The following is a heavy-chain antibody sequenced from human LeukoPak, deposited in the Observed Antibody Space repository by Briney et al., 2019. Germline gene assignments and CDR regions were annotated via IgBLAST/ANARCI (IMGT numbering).Heavy chain of an antibody. CDR1: GFTFDDYD. D-gene: IGHD2-15*01. V-gene: IGHV3-20*04. Sequence: PGGSLRLSCAASGFTFDDYDMSWVRQAPGKGLEWVSGVNWNGGNTGYADSVKGRFTISRDNAKNSLYLQMNSLRAEDTALYYCARANVVVVVAGVIDYWGQGTLVTVSS. CDR2: VNWNGGNT. J-gene: IGHJ4*02. CDR3: ARANVVVVVAGVIDY.